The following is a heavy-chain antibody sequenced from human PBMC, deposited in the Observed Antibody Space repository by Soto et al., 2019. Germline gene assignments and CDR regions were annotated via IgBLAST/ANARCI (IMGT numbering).Heavy chain of an antibody. CDR2: ISYDGSNK. CDR1: GFAFSSYA. J-gene: IGHJ4*02. V-gene: IGHV3-30-3*01. D-gene: IGHD3-10*01. Sequence: QVQLVESGGGVVQPGRSLRLSCAASGFAFSSYAMHWVRQAPGKGLEWVAVISYDGSNKYYADSVKGRFTISRDNSKYTLYLQMNSLRAEDTAVYYCARDLSGSGDWGQGTLVTVSS. CDR3: ARDLSGSGD.